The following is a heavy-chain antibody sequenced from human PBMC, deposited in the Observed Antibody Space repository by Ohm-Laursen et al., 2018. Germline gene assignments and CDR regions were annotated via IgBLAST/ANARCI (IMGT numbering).Heavy chain of an antibody. CDR1: GFIFSSVW. J-gene: IGHJ4*02. CDR2: IKPDGSEK. D-gene: IGHD1-14*01. CDR3: AKGARTMDY. V-gene: IGHV3-7*01. Sequence: SLRLSCSASGFIFSSVWMTWVRQAPGKGLGWVADIKPDGSEKYYVDSVKGRFTISRDNAEKSLYLQMNSLRAEDTAVYYCAKGARTMDYWGQGTRVTVSS.